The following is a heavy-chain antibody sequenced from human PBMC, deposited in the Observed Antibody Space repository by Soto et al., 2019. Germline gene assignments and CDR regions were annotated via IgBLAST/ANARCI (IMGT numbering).Heavy chain of an antibody. V-gene: IGHV3-66*01. J-gene: IGHJ6*02. D-gene: IGHD2-2*01. CDR1: GFTVSSNY. CDR3: ARDPYQLPSYYYYGMDV. Sequence: LRLSCAASGFTVSSNYMSWVRQAPGKGLEWVSVIYSGGSTYYADSVKGRFTISRDNSKNTLYLQMNSLRAEDTAVYYCARDPYQLPSYYYYGMDVWGQGTTVTVSS. CDR2: IYSGGST.